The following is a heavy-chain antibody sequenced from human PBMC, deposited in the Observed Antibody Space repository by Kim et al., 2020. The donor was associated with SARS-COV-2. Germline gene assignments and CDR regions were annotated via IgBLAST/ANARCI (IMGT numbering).Heavy chain of an antibody. J-gene: IGHJ4*02. D-gene: IGHD6-19*01. Sequence: YNPSLKSRVTISVDTSKNQFSLKLSSVTAADTAVYYCAREYSSGWETFDYWGQGTLVTVSS. CDR3: AREYSSGWETFDY. V-gene: IGHV4-34*01.